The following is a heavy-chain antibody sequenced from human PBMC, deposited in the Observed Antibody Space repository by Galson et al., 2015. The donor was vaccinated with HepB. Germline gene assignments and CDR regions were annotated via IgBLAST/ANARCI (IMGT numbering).Heavy chain of an antibody. CDR3: ARVVVVPAAEFDI. Sequence: SVKVSCKASGYTFTSYGISWVRQAPGQGLEWMGWISAYSGGTNYAQKFQGRVTMTRDTSISTAYMELSRLRSDDTAVYYCARVVVVPAAEFDIWGQGTMVTVSS. CDR1: GYTFTSYG. CDR2: ISAYSGGT. D-gene: IGHD2-2*01. V-gene: IGHV1-2*02. J-gene: IGHJ3*02.